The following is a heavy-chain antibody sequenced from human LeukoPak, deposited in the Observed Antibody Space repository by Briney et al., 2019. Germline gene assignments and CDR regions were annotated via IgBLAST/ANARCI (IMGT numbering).Heavy chain of an antibody. Sequence: SVKVSCKASGGTFSSYAISWLRLAPGQGLEWMGGIIPIFGTANYAQKFQGRVTITADESTSTAYMELSSLRSEDTAVYYCASHSPPDENMGYGDAGYWGQGTLVTVSS. CDR2: IIPIFGTA. V-gene: IGHV1-69*13. CDR1: GGTFSSYA. D-gene: IGHD4-17*01. J-gene: IGHJ4*02. CDR3: ASHSPPDENMGYGDAGY.